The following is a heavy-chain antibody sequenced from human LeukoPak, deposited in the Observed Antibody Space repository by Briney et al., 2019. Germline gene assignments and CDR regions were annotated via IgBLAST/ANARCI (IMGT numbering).Heavy chain of an antibody. J-gene: IGHJ6*02. Sequence: GGSLRLSCAASGFTFSSYAMHWVRQAPGKGLEWVANIKQDGSEKYYVDSVKGRFTISRDNAKNSLYLQMNSLRAEDTAVYYCATGSPYYDFWSGSQGYYYYYGMDVWGQGTTVTVSS. CDR1: GFTFSSYA. CDR3: ATGSPYYDFWSGSQGYYYYYGMDV. CDR2: IKQDGSEK. D-gene: IGHD3-3*01. V-gene: IGHV3-7*01.